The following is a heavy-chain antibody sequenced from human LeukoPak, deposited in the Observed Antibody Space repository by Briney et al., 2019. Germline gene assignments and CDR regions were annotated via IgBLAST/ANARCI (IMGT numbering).Heavy chain of an antibody. J-gene: IGHJ4*02. Sequence: SETLSLTCAVYGGSFSGYYWSWIRQPPGKGLEGIGEINHSGSTNYNPSLKSRVTISVDTSKNQFSLKLSSVTAADTAVYYCERFPIRYYGGKGGRFDYWGQGTLVTVSS. CDR3: ERFPIRYYGGKGGRFDY. V-gene: IGHV4-34*01. CDR2: INHSGST. D-gene: IGHD4-23*01. CDR1: GGSFSGYY.